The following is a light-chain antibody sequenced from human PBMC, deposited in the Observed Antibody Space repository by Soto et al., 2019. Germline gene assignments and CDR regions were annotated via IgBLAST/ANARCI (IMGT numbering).Light chain of an antibody. Sequence: DIQMTQSPSTLSASVGDRVTITCRASQSISSWLAWYQLKAGKAPKLLIYKESSLESGVPARFSGSGSGTEFTLTISSLQPDDFATYYCQQYTSYPPYPFGQGTKLEIK. CDR1: QSISSW. CDR2: KES. V-gene: IGKV1-5*03. J-gene: IGKJ2*01. CDR3: QQYTSYPPYP.